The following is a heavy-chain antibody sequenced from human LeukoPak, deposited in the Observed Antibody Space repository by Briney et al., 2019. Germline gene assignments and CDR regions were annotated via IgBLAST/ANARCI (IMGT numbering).Heavy chain of an antibody. CDR1: GYTFTGYY. V-gene: IGHV1-2*02. Sequence: ASVKVSCKASGYTFTGYYMHWVRQAPGQGLEWMGWINPNSGGTNYAQKFQGRVTMTSDTSISTAYMELSRLRSDDTAVYYCARGIERVAVAIKSFDYWGQGTLVTVSS. J-gene: IGHJ4*02. CDR2: INPNSGGT. D-gene: IGHD6-19*01. CDR3: ARGIERVAVAIKSFDY.